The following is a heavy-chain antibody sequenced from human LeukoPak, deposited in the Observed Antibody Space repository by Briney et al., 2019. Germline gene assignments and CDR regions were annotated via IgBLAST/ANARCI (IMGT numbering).Heavy chain of an antibody. CDR3: ARDSYYYGSRYC. J-gene: IGHJ4*02. V-gene: IGHV1-2*02. Sequence: VASVKVSCKASGYTFTGYYMHWVRQAPGQGLERMGWINPNSGGTNYAQKFQGRVTMTRDTSISTAYMELSRLRSDDTAVYYCARDSYYYGSRYCWGQGTLVTVSS. D-gene: IGHD3-10*01. CDR2: INPNSGGT. CDR1: GYTFTGYY.